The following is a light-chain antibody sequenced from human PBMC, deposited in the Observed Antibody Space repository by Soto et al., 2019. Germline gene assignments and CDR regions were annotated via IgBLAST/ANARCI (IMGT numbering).Light chain of an antibody. CDR1: ESISRH. J-gene: IGKJ5*01. CDR3: QQSYSTLSIT. CDR2: AAS. V-gene: IGKV1-39*01. Sequence: DIQMTQSPSSLSASVGDRVTITCRASESISRHLNWYQQKPGQAPKLLIYAASSLQNGVPSRFSGSGSGTDFTLTISNLQPADFATYYCQQSYSTLSITFGQGTRLEIK.